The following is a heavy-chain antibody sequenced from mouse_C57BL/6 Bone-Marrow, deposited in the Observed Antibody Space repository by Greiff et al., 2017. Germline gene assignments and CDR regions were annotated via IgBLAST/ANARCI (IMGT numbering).Heavy chain of an antibody. CDR2: IYPRSGNT. Sequence: QVQLKESGAELARPGASVKLSCKASGYTFTSYGISWVKQRTGQGLECIGEIYPRSGNTYYNEKFKGKATLTADKSSSTAYMELRSLTSEDSAVYFCARRYGSSFDYWGQGTTLTVSS. D-gene: IGHD1-1*01. J-gene: IGHJ2*01. CDR3: ARRYGSSFDY. V-gene: IGHV1-81*01. CDR1: GYTFTSYG.